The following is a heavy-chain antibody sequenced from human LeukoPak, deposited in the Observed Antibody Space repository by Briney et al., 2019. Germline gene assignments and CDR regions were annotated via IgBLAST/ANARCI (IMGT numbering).Heavy chain of an antibody. V-gene: IGHV3-43*02. CDR2: ISGDGGST. CDR1: GFTFDDYA. J-gene: IGHJ4*02. Sequence: GGSLRLSCAASGFTFDDYAMHWVRQAPGKGLEWVSLISGDGGSTYYADSVKGRFTISRDNAKNSLYLQMNSLRAEDTAVYYCARGALSKGDIVVVPAAIDYWGQGTLVTVSS. D-gene: IGHD2-2*02. CDR3: ARGALSKGDIVVVPAAIDY.